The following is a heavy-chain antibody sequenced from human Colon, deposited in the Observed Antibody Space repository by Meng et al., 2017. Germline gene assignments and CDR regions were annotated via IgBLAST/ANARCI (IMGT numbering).Heavy chain of an antibody. J-gene: IGHJ4*02. D-gene: IGHD3-22*01. CDR1: GGSITNDNW. CDR3: ARDFHSTMTVFDS. V-gene: IGHV4-4*02. Sequence: QVQLQESVPGLVKPSGTLSLTCAVSGGSITNDNWWSWVRQPPGKGLEWIGEIFHAGNTNYNPSLKSRVTMSLDKSKNQFSLTLTSVTAADTAVYYCARDFHSTMTVFDSWGQGTLVTVSS. CDR2: IFHAGNT.